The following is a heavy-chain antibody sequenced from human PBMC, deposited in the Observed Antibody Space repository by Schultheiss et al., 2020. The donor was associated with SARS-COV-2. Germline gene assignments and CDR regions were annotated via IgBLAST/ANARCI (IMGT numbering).Heavy chain of an antibody. CDR3: ARGRVVEWLMTFDI. V-gene: IGHV4-59*10. Sequence: SQTLSLTCAVYGGSFSGYYWSWIRQPAGKGLEWIGRFFTSGSTNYNPSLKSRVTISVDTSKNQFSLKLSSVTAADTAVYYCARGRVVEWLMTFDIWGQGTMVTVSS. J-gene: IGHJ3*02. D-gene: IGHD5-12*01. CDR2: FFTSGST. CDR1: GGSFSGYY.